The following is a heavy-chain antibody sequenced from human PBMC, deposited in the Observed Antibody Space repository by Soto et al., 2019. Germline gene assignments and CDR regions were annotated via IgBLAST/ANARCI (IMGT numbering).Heavy chain of an antibody. Sequence: QVQLQESGPGLVKPSQTLSLMCTVSGAPISGDDYHWSWIRQPPGKGLEWIGYIFPSGATHYNSSLGSRITMSVETSKSHFSLKLTSVTAADTAVYFCARGSAAKRYFDLWGRGTLVTVSS. CDR1: GAPISGDDYH. CDR3: ARGSAAKRYFDL. D-gene: IGHD5-18*01. CDR2: IFPSGAT. J-gene: IGHJ2*01. V-gene: IGHV4-30-4*01.